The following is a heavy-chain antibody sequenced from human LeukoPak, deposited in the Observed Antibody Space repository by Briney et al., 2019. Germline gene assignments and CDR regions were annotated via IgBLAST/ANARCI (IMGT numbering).Heavy chain of an antibody. CDR1: GYTFTSYA. Sequence: ASVKVSCKASGYTFTSYAMHWVRQAPGQRLEWMGWINAGNGNTKYSQKFQGRVTITRDTSASTAYMELSSLRSEDTAVYYCAGPTGYCSSTSCHTPAYYYNGMDVWGKGTTVTVSS. D-gene: IGHD2-2*02. J-gene: IGHJ6*04. CDR3: AGPTGYCSSTSCHTPAYYYNGMDV. V-gene: IGHV1-3*01. CDR2: INAGNGNT.